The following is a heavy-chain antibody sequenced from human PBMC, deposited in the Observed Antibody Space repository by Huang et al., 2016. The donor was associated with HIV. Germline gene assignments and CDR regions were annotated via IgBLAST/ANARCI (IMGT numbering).Heavy chain of an antibody. Sequence: QVQLVQSGPEMKKPGASVNVSCKASGYTFFTYSLSWVRQAPGQGLEWMGWVSTYNGHTNDAQKFQGRLTLTTDVSTSSAYMELKNLRSDDTAVYYCARFRGPQVTLNWLDPWGQGTLVTVSS. CDR1: GYTFFTYS. J-gene: IGHJ5*02. CDR3: ARFRGPQVTLNWLDP. V-gene: IGHV1-18*01. D-gene: IGHD3-10*01. CDR2: VSTYNGHT.